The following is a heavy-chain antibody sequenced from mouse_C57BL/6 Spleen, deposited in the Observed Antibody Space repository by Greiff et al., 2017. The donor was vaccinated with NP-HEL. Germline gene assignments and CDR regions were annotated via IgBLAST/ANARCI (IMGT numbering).Heavy chain of an antibody. Sequence: EVKLMESGGGLVKPGGSLKLSCAASGFTFSSYAMSWVRQTPEKRLEWVATISDGGSYTYYPDNVKGRFTISRDNAKNNLYLQMSHLKSEDTAMYYCARDHSGAMDYWGQGTSVTVSS. J-gene: IGHJ4*01. V-gene: IGHV5-4*01. D-gene: IGHD1-2*01. CDR1: GFTFSSYA. CDR2: ISDGGSYT. CDR3: ARDHSGAMDY.